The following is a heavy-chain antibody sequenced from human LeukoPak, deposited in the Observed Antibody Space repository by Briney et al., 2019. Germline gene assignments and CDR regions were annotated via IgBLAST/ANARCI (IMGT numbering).Heavy chain of an antibody. D-gene: IGHD4-23*01. J-gene: IGHJ3*02. CDR1: GFNFNRFA. V-gene: IGHV3-30*04. CDR3: AVPHSELGVKRGGGAFDI. Sequence: PGRSLRLACATSGFNFNRFAMHWVRQAPGKGLEGVALISSDAMSQYYVDSVRGRFTISRDNSKTTLSLEMNSLRSEDTAVYYCAVPHSELGVKRGGGAFDIWGQGTMVTVSS. CDR2: ISSDAMSQ.